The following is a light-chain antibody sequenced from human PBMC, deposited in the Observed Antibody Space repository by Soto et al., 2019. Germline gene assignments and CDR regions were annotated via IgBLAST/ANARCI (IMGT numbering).Light chain of an antibody. CDR3: SSYTSSSTPDV. J-gene: IGLJ1*01. CDR1: SSDVGGYNY. Sequence: QSALTQPASESGSPGQSITISCTGTSSDVGGYNYVSWYQQHPGKAPKLMIYDVSNRPSGVSNRFSGSKSGNTASLTISGLQAEDAADYYCSSYTSSSTPDVFGTGTKLTVL. V-gene: IGLV2-14*01. CDR2: DVS.